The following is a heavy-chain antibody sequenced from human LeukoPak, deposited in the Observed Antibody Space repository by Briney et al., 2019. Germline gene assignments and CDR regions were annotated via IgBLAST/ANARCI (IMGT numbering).Heavy chain of an antibody. CDR2: IGSSGSLI. V-gene: IGHV3-48*03. D-gene: IGHD6-6*01. CDR3: ARAGPSYAFDI. Sequence: GGSLRLSCAASGFTFSSYEINWVRQAPGKGLEWVSYIGSSGSLIYYADSVKGRFTVSRDNSKNTLYLQMNSLRAEDTAVYYCARAGPSYAFDIWGQGTMVTVSS. J-gene: IGHJ3*02. CDR1: GFTFSSYE.